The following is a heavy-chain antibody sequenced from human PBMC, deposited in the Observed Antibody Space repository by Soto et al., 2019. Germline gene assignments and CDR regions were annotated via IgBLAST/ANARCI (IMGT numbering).Heavy chain of an antibody. D-gene: IGHD5-12*01. CDR2: IKQDGSEK. J-gene: IGHJ6*02. Sequence: GGSLRLSCAASGFPFSSYWMSWVRQAPGKGLEWVANIKQDGSEKYYVDSVKGRFTISRDNAKNSLYLQMNSLRAEDTAVYYCARFIVATIGGYYYYYGMDVWGQGTTVTVS. CDR1: GFPFSSYW. V-gene: IGHV3-7*05. CDR3: ARFIVATIGGYYYYYGMDV.